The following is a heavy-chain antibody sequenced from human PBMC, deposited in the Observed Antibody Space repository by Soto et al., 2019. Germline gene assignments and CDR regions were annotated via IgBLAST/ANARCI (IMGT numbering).Heavy chain of an antibody. CDR2: IQYSGYS. Sequence: QVQLQESGPGLVKPSETLSLTCTVSGGSITNSYCSWFRQPPGKGLEWIGYIQYSGYSAYNLSLKSRVTMSMDTSKTQFSLMLESVTATDTAVYYCARHGFGSLHGLVDVWGQGTTVIVSS. CDR1: GGSITNSY. CDR3: ARHGFGSLHGLVDV. V-gene: IGHV4-59*08. J-gene: IGHJ6*02. D-gene: IGHD3-10*01.